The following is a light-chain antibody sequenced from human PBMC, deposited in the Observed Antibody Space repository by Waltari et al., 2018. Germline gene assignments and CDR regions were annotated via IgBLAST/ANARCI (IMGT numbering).Light chain of an antibody. CDR3: QQCYSTPYT. CDR1: QNLLYNLDNKNY. J-gene: IGKJ2*01. V-gene: IGKV4-1*01. CDR2: WAS. Sequence: DLVMTQSPDSLAVSLGERVTINCRSSQNLLYNLDNKNYLAWFQQKPGQPPKLLIYWASTRESGVPDRFSGSGSGTEFTLTISSLQAADVAVYYCQQCYSTPYTFGQGTKLEIK.